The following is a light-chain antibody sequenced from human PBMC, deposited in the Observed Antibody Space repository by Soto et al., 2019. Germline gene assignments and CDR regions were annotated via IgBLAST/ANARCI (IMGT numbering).Light chain of an antibody. Sequence: DIQMTQSPSALSASVGDRVTITCRASQNINTWLAWFRQIPGKAPKLLIYDASSLESGVPSRFSGSGSDTDFTLTITNLQPDDVAIYYCQQYYSYSRTFGQGTKLEI. CDR2: DAS. J-gene: IGKJ1*01. CDR1: QNINTW. V-gene: IGKV1-5*01. CDR3: QQYYSYSRT.